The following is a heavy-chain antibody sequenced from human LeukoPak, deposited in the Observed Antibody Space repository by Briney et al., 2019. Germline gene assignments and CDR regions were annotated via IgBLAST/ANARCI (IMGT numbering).Heavy chain of an antibody. Sequence: GGSLRLSCTASGFTFGDYAMSWFRQAPGKGLEWVGFIRSKAYGGTTEYAASVKGRFTISRDDTKNTLYLQMNSLRAEDTAVYYCAKKPHSRGSYTDGVWGQGTLVTVSS. V-gene: IGHV3-49*03. CDR1: GFTFGDYA. D-gene: IGHD1-26*01. J-gene: IGHJ4*02. CDR3: AKKPHSRGSYTDGV. CDR2: IRSKAYGGTT.